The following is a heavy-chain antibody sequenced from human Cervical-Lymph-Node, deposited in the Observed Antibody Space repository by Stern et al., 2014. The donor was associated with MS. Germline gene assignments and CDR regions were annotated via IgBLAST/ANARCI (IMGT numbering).Heavy chain of an antibody. V-gene: IGHV4-31*03. CDR2: IYYSGST. J-gene: IGHJ4*02. CDR1: GGSISSGGYY. D-gene: IGHD5-24*01. Sequence: VQLVESGPGLVKPSQTLSLTCTVSGGSISSGGYYWSWIRQHPGKGLEWIGSIYYSGSTYYNPSLKSRVTISVDTSKNQFSLKLSSVTAADTAVYYCARGRDGYKSHFDYWGQGTLVTVSS. CDR3: ARGRDGYKSHFDY.